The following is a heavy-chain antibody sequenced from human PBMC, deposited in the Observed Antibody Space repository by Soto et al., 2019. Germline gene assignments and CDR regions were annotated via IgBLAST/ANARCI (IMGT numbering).Heavy chain of an antibody. D-gene: IGHD1-26*01. CDR2: IYYSGST. CDR1: GGPISSSSYY. Sequence: SETLSLTCTVSGGPISSSSYYWGWIRQPPGKGLEWIGSIYYSGSTYYNPSLKSRVTISVDTSKNQFSLKLSSVTAADTAVYYCARHSGSHLDYWGQGTLVTVSS. V-gene: IGHV4-39*01. J-gene: IGHJ4*02. CDR3: ARHSGSHLDY.